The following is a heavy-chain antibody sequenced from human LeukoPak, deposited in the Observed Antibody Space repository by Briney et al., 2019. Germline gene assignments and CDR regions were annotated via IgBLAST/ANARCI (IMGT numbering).Heavy chain of an antibody. V-gene: IGHV3-23*01. J-gene: IGHJ4*02. CDR1: GLTASSYG. CDR3: AKYTSGTSYRGLDQ. Sequence: PGGSLRLSCGASGLTASSYGMSWVRQAPGKGLEWVSTIIGSAVNTYYADSVKGRFTISRDDSKNTVYLQMNSLGAEDTAVYSCAKYTSGTSYRGLDQWGQGTLVTVSS. CDR2: IIGSAVNT. D-gene: IGHD3-10*01.